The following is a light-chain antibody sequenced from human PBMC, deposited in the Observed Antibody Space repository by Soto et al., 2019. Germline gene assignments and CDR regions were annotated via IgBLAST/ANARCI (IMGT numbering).Light chain of an antibody. CDR2: GAS. Sequence: EIVMTQSPATLSVSPGERATLSCRASQSVSSNLAWYQQKPGQAPRLLIYGASTRATGIPARFSGSGSGTEFTLTISSLQSEDFAVCYCQQYNNWPPVLAFGPGTKVYIK. CDR3: QQYNNWPPVLA. CDR1: QSVSSN. V-gene: IGKV3-15*01. J-gene: IGKJ3*01.